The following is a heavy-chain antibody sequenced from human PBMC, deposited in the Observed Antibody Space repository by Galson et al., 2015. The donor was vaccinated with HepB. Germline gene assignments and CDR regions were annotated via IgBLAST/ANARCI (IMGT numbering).Heavy chain of an antibody. J-gene: IGHJ6*02. CDR2: IYYSGST. V-gene: IGHV4-61*01. Sequence: LSLTCTVSGGSVSSGSYYWSWIRQPPGKGLEWIGYIYYSGSTNYNPSLKSRVTISVDTSKNQFSLKLSSVTAADTAVYYCARDQRGDSSGYYLLESYYYGMDVWGQGTTVTVSS. D-gene: IGHD3-22*01. CDR1: GGSVSSGSYY. CDR3: ARDQRGDSSGYYLLESYYYGMDV.